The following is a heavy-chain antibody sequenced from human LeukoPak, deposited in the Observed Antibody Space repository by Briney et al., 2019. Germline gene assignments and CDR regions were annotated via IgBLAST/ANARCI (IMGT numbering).Heavy chain of an antibody. J-gene: IGHJ4*02. CDR2: ISSSGDIT. Sequence: PGGSLRLSCAASGFTFNNYAMSWVRQAPGKGLEWVSAISSSGDITLYEESVKGRFTISRDNSRNTLYLQMNSLRAEDAAVYYCAKDRPNYYESNGHYYRLNGDYWGQGTLVTVSS. CDR1: GFTFNNYA. V-gene: IGHV3-23*01. D-gene: IGHD3-22*01. CDR3: AKDRPNYYESNGHYYRLNGDY.